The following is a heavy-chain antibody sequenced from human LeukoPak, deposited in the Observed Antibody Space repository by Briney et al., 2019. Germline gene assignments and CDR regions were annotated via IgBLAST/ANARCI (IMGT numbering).Heavy chain of an antibody. V-gene: IGHV4-34*01. CDR1: GGSFSGYY. J-gene: IGHJ3*02. Sequence: SETLSLTCAVYGGSFSGYYWSWIRQPPGKGLEWSGEINHSGSTNYNPSLKSRVTISVDTSKNQFSLKLSSVTAADTAVYYCAREVVVIKSFDIWGQGTMVTVSS. CDR3: AREVVVIKSFDI. CDR2: INHSGST. D-gene: IGHD3-22*01.